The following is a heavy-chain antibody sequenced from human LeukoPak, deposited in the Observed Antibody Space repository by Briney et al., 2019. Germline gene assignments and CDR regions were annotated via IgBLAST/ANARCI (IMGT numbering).Heavy chain of an antibody. CDR2: IYHSGST. CDR3: AREKNDVYCSSTSCYRRFDP. Sequence: SETLSLTCAVSGGSISSSNWWSWVRQPPGKGLEWVGEIYHSGSTNYNPSLKSRVTISVDKSKDQFSLKLSSVTAADTAVYYCAREKNDVYCSSTSCYRRFDPWGQGTLVTVSS. CDR1: GGSISSSNW. J-gene: IGHJ5*02. V-gene: IGHV4-4*02. D-gene: IGHD2-2*02.